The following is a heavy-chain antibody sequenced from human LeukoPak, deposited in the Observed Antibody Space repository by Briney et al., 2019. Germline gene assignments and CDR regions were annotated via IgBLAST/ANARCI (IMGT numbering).Heavy chain of an antibody. J-gene: IGHJ4*02. D-gene: IGHD3-9*01. Sequence: KPSETLSLTCTVSGYSISSGYYWGWIRQPPGKGLEWIGSIYHSGSTYYNPSLKSRVTISVDTSKNQFSLKLSSVTAADTAVYYCARAGAAFYDILTGYRTDLYYFDYWGQGTLVTVSS. CDR1: GYSISSGYY. V-gene: IGHV4-38-2*02. CDR2: IYHSGST. CDR3: ARAGAAFYDILTGYRTDLYYFDY.